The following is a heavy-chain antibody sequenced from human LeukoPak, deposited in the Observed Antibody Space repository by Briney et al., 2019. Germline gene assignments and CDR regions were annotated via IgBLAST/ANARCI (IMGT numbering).Heavy chain of an antibody. CDR2: IYYSGST. D-gene: IGHD5-24*01. V-gene: IGHV4-59*01. Sequence: NSSETLSLTCTVSGGSISSYYWSWIRQPPGKGLEWIGYIYYSGSTNYNPSLKSRVTILVDTSKNQFSLKLSSVTAADTAVYYCASSDGSGWYFDLWGRGTLVTVSS. CDR3: ASSDGSGWYFDL. CDR1: GGSISSYY. J-gene: IGHJ2*01.